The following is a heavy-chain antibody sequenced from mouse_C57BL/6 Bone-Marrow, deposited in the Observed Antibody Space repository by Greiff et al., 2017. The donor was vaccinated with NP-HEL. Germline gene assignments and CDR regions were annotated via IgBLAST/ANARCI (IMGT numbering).Heavy chain of an antibody. J-gene: IGHJ4*01. CDR1: GFTFSDYY. CDR3: ARDRGRGAMDY. CDR2: INYDGSST. V-gene: IGHV5-16*01. Sequence: EVQVVESEGGLVQPGSSMKLSCTASGFTFSDYYMAWVRQVPEKGLEWVANINYDGSSTYYLDSLKSRFIISRDNAKTILYLQMSSLKSEDTATYYCARDRGRGAMDYWGQGTSVTVSS. D-gene: IGHD1-1*01.